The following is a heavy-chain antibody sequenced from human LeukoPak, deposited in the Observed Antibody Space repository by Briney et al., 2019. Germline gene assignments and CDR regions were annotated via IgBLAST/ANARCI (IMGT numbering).Heavy chain of an antibody. D-gene: IGHD6-25*01. CDR2: TYYRSKWHN. V-gene: IGHV6-1*01. CDR3: ARGDSGLSAYYFDY. J-gene: IGHJ4*02. Sequence: SQTLSLTRAISGDSVSSDMAAWNWIRQSPSRGLEWRGRTYYRSKWHNDYAVFVKSRITNNPHTSKNQVSRRPNSVTAEDTAVYYCARGDSGLSAYYFDYWGQGALVAVSS. CDR1: GDSVSSDMAA.